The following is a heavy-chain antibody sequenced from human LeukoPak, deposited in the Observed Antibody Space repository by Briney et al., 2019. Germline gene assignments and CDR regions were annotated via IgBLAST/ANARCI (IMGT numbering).Heavy chain of an antibody. V-gene: IGHV1-18*01. CDR1: GYTFTTYG. CDR2: ISAFTGNT. CDR3: ARLSYDGEGY. Sequence: ASVKVSCKTSGYTFTTYGISWVRQAPGQGLEYMGWISAFTGNTNYAQTFQGRVAMTMDTSTSTVEMELRSLKYDDTAVYFCARLSYDGEGYWGQGTLVTVSS. D-gene: IGHD3-10*01. J-gene: IGHJ4*02.